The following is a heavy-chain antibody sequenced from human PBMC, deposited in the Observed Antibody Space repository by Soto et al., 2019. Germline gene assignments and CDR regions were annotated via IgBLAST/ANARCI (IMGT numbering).Heavy chain of an antibody. CDR3: ARDSTWIPYYHYGMDV. Sequence: EVQLVESGGGLIQPGGFLRLSCAASGFSVSSNYMSWVRQAPGKGLEWVSVIYSGGNTHYADSVKGRFTISRDNSKNTLYLQMNSVRAEDTAVYYCARDSTWIPYYHYGMDVWGQGTTVTVSS. CDR1: GFSVSSNY. CDR2: IYSGGNT. V-gene: IGHV3-53*01. D-gene: IGHD5-18*01. J-gene: IGHJ6*02.